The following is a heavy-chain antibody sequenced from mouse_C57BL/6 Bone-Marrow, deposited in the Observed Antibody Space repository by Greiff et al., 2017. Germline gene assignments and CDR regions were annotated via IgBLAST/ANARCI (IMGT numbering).Heavy chain of an antibody. CDR2: IDPSDSET. D-gene: IGHD2-4*01. Sequence: QVQLQQPGAELVRPGSSVKLSCKASGYTFTSYWMHWVKQRPIQGLEWIGNIDPSDSETHYNQKFKDKATLTVDKSSSTAYMQLSSLTSEDSAVYYCARGPVYDYDGTAYYYAMDYWGQGTSVTVSS. V-gene: IGHV1-52*01. CDR3: ARGPVYDYDGTAYYYAMDY. CDR1: GYTFTSYW. J-gene: IGHJ4*01.